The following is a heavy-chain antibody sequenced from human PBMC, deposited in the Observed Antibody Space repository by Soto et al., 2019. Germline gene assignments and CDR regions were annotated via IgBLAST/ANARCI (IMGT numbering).Heavy chain of an antibody. CDR3: ARLHPFRSAH. J-gene: IGHJ4*02. V-gene: IGHV4-30-4*01. CDR1: GDSISSGDYY. Sequence: SETLSLTCTFSGDSISSGDYYLSWIRQPPGQGLEWIGYIEYSGSYYHTPSLTGRVSMSRDTAKSQFSLQLTSVTAADTALYYCARLHPFRSAHWGQGILVTVS. CDR2: IEYSGSY.